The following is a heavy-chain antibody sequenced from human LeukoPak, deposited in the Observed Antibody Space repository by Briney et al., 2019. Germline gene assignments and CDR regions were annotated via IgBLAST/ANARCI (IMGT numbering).Heavy chain of an antibody. CDR1: GGSISSSSYY. Sequence: SETLSLTCTVSGGSISSSSYYWGWIRQPPGKGLEWIGSIYYSGSIYYNPSLKSRVTISVDTSKNQFSLKLSSVTAADTAVYYCARDEVWYYDSNCFDYWGQGTLVTVSS. V-gene: IGHV4-39*07. J-gene: IGHJ4*02. CDR2: IYYSGSI. CDR3: ARDEVWYYDSNCFDY. D-gene: IGHD3-22*01.